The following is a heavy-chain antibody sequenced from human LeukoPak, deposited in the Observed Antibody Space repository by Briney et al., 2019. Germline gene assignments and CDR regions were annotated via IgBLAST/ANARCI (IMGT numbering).Heavy chain of an antibody. J-gene: IGHJ4*02. CDR3: TTYLLTASIGDF. CDR2: ISGSGGST. CDR1: GFTFSSYA. Sequence: GGSLRLSCAASGFTFSSYAMSWVRQAPGEGLEWVSSISGSGGSTYYADSVKGRVTISRDNSKNTLSLQMNSLRAEDTAVYYCTTYLLTASIGDFWGQGTLVTVSS. V-gene: IGHV3-23*01. D-gene: IGHD3-9*01.